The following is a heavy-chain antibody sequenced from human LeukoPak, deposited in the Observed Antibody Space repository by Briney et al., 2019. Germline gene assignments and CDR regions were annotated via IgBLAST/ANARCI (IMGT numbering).Heavy chain of an antibody. V-gene: IGHV4-59*08. Sequence: PSETLSLTCTVSGGSISSYYWSWIRQPPGKGLEWIGYIYYSGSTNYNPSLKSRVTISVDTSKNQFSLKLSSVTAADTAVYYCARLRMVRGVITSGFWFDPWGQGTLVTVSS. J-gene: IGHJ5*02. D-gene: IGHD3-10*01. CDR2: IYYSGST. CDR3: ARLRMVRGVITSGFWFDP. CDR1: GGSISSYY.